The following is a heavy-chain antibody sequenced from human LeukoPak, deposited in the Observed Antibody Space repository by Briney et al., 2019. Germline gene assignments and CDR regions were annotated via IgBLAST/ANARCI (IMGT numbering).Heavy chain of an antibody. CDR2: IIPILGIA. J-gene: IGHJ4*02. V-gene: IGHV1-69*04. D-gene: IGHD2-2*01. CDR1: GGTFSSYT. Sequence: SVKVSCKASGGTFSSYTISWVRQAPGQGLEWMGRIIPILGIANYAQKFQGRVTITADKSTSTAYMELSSLRSEDTAVYYCARDPKYCSSTSRKYYFDYWGQGTLVTVSS. CDR3: ARDPKYCSSTSRKYYFDY.